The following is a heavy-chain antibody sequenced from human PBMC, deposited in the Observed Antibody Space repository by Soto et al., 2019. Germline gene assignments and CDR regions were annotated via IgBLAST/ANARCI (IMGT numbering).Heavy chain of an antibody. CDR2: IWYDGSNK. Sequence: GGSLRLSCAASGFTFSSYGMHWVRQAPGKGLEWVAVIWYDGSNKYYADSVKGRFTISRDNSKNTLYLQMNSLRAEDTAVYYCARDRFLVWSSVILVVPAAGFDDWGQGTLVTVSS. CDR3: ARDRFLVWSSVILVVPAAGFDD. J-gene: IGHJ4*02. V-gene: IGHV3-33*01. CDR1: GFTFSSYG. D-gene: IGHD2-2*01.